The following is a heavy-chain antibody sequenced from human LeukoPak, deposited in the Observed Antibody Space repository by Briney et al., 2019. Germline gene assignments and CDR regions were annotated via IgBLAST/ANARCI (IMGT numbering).Heavy chain of an antibody. D-gene: IGHD6-19*01. V-gene: IGHV4-39*07. CDR1: GGSISSSSYY. CDR2: IYHSGST. Sequence: SETLSLTCSVSGGSISSSSYYWGWIRQTPGKGLEWIGSIYHSGSTYYNPSLKSRVTISVDTSKNQFSLKLSSVTAADTAVYYCARVRQWLVLDYWGQGTLVSVSS. CDR3: ARVRQWLVLDY. J-gene: IGHJ4*02.